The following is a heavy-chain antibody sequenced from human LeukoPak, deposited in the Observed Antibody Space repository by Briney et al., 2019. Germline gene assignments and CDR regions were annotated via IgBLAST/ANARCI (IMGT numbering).Heavy chain of an antibody. D-gene: IGHD1-26*01. CDR3: AREWPEWELLKSGAFDV. V-gene: IGHV4-61*02. CDR1: GGSISSGSYY. CDR2: IYTSGNT. J-gene: IGHJ3*01. Sequence: PSETLSLTCTVSGGSISSGSYYWSWIRQPAGKGLEWIGRIYTSGNTNYNPSLKSRVTISVDTSKNQFSLKLTSVTAADTAVYYCAREWPEWELLKSGAFDVWGQGTMVTVSS.